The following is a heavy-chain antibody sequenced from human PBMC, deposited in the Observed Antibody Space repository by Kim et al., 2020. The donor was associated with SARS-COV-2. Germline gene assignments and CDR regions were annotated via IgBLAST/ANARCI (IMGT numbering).Heavy chain of an antibody. Sequence: ASVKVSCKASGYTFTGYYMHWVRQAPGQGLEWMGWINPNSGGTNYAQKFQGWVTMTRDTSISTAYMELSRLRSDDTAVYYCARVSPYYYDSSGYFGPIWQPFDYWGQGTLVTVSS. CDR3: ARVSPYYYDSSGYFGPIWQPFDY. V-gene: IGHV1-2*04. CDR2: INPNSGGT. CDR1: GYTFTGYY. J-gene: IGHJ4*02. D-gene: IGHD3-22*01.